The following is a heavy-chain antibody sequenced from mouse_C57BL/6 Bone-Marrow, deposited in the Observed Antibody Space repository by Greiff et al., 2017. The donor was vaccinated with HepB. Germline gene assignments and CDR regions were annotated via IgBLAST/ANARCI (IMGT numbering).Heavy chain of an antibody. Sequence: VQLQQPGTELVKPGASVKLSCKASGYTFTSYWMHWVKQRPGQGLEWIGNINPSNGGTNYNEKFKSKATLTVDKSSSTAYMQLSSLTSEDSAVYYCAREDGYDLAWFAYWGQGTLVTVSA. D-gene: IGHD2-2*01. CDR1: GYTFTSYW. CDR2: INPSNGGT. V-gene: IGHV1-53*01. CDR3: AREDGYDLAWFAY. J-gene: IGHJ3*01.